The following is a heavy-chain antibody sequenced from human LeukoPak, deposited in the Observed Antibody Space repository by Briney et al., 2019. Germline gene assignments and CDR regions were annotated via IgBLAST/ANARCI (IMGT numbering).Heavy chain of an antibody. CDR1: GFTFSSYE. Sequence: PGGSLRLSCAASGFTFSSYEMNWVRQAPGKGLEWVSYISSSGSTIYYADSVKGRFTISRDNAKNSLYLQMNGLKTEDTAVYYCARVGVVLSATGNLWCDPWAQGNLVTVFS. V-gene: IGHV3-48*03. J-gene: IGHJ5*02. D-gene: IGHD2-15*01. CDR2: ISSSGSTI. CDR3: ARVGVVLSATGNLWCDP.